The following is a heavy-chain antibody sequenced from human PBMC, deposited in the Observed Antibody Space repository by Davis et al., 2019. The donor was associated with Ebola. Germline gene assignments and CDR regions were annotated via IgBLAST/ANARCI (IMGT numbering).Heavy chain of an antibody. J-gene: IGHJ6*02. Sequence: PGGSLRLSCAASGFTFSSYEMKWVRQGPGKGLEWVSYISSSGSTIYYADSVKGRFTISRDNAKNSLYLQMNSLRAGDTAVYYCAKSAVVSEFYYFYYGMDVWGQGTTVTVSS. V-gene: IGHV3-48*03. CDR3: AKSAVVSEFYYFYYGMDV. CDR2: ISSSGSTI. CDR1: GFTFSSYE. D-gene: IGHD2-15*01.